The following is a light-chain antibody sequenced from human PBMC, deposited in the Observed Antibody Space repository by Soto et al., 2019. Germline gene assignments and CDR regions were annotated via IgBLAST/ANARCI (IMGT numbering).Light chain of an antibody. Sequence: DIQMTQSPSTLSASVGDRVTITCRASQSISDWLAWYQQIPGRAPKLLIYDASTLQSGVPSRFSDSGSGKEFIVTISSLQPDDSATYYCQEYKSATFGQGTKLQIK. V-gene: IGKV1-5*01. CDR3: QEYKSAT. CDR1: QSISDW. CDR2: DAS. J-gene: IGKJ2*01.